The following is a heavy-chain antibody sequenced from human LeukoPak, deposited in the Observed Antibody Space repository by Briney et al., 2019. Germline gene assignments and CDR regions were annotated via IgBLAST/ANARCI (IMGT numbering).Heavy chain of an antibody. CDR2: ISWNSATI. Sequence: PGGSLRLSCAASGFSFDDHAMQWVRQAPGKGLEWVSGISWNSATIVYADTVKGRFTISRDNAKNSLSLQMYSLRPEDTALYFCVKAGSHSPNGYNPFDYWGQGTLVTVSS. V-gene: IGHV3-9*01. CDR3: VKAGSHSPNGYNPFDY. D-gene: IGHD5-24*01. CDR1: GFSFDDHA. J-gene: IGHJ4*02.